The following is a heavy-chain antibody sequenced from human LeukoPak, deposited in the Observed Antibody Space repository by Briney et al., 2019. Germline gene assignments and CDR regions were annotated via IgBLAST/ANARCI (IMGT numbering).Heavy chain of an antibody. D-gene: IGHD5-24*01. CDR1: GFTVSTNY. J-gene: IGHJ2*01. Sequence: PGGSLRLSCAASGFTVSTNYMNWVRQAPGKGLEWVSILYSGSSTYYADSVEGRFTISRDSSKNTLFLQMNDLRAEDTAVYYCARVGDNFHWYLDLWGRGTLVTVSS. CDR3: ARVGDNFHWYLDL. CDR2: LYSGSST. V-gene: IGHV3-53*01.